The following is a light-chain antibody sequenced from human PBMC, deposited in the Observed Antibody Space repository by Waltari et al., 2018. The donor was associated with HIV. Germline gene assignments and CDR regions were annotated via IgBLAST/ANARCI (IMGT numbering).Light chain of an antibody. CDR2: AAS. CDR1: QSISSY. V-gene: IGKV1-39*01. CDR3: QQSYSTPPLT. J-gene: IGKJ4*01. Sequence: DIQMTQSPSSLSASIGDRVTITCRASQSISSYLNWYQQKPGKAPKLLIYAASSLQSGVPSRFSGSGSGTDFTLTITNLQPEDFAIYYCQQSYSTPPLTFGGGTKVEIK.